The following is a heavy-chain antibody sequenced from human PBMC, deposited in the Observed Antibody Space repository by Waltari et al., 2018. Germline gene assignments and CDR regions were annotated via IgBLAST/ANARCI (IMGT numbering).Heavy chain of an antibody. J-gene: IGHJ3*02. D-gene: IGHD3-16*02. CDR1: GGPFRSYAIS. CDR2: IYYSGST. CDR3: ARQAIGLRLGELSYDAFDI. V-gene: IGHV4-39*01. Sequence: QVQLVQSGAEVKKPGSSVKVSCKASGGPFRSYAISWVRQAPGQGLEWIGSIYYSGSTYYNPSLKSRVTISVDTSKNQFSLKLSSVTAADTAVYYCARQAIGLRLGELSYDAFDIWGQGTMVTVSS.